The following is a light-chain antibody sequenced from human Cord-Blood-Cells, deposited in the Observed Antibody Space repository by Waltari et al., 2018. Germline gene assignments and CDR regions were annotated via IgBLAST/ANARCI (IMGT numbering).Light chain of an antibody. CDR1: SSDVGSYNL. Sequence: QSALTQPASVSGSPGQSITLSCTGTSSDVGSYNLFSWYQQHPGKAPKRMIYEGSKRPSGVSNRFSGSKSGNTASLTISGLQAEDEADYYCCSYAGSSTYVFGTGTKVTVL. V-gene: IGLV2-23*01. CDR3: CSYAGSSTYV. CDR2: EGS. J-gene: IGLJ1*01.